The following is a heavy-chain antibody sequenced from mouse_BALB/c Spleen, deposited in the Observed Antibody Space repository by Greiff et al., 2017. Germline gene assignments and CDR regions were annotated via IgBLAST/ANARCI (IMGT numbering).Heavy chain of an antibody. J-gene: IGHJ4*01. Sequence: QVHVKQSGAELVRPGSSVKISCKASGYAFSSYWMNWVKQRPGQGLEWIGQIYPGDGDTNYNGKFKGKATLTADKSSSTAYMQLSSLTSEDSAVYFCARDYYGSSYEYYAMDYWGQGTSVTVSS. D-gene: IGHD1-1*01. CDR3: ARDYYGSSYEYYAMDY. V-gene: IGHV1-80*01. CDR1: GYAFSSYW. CDR2: IYPGDGDT.